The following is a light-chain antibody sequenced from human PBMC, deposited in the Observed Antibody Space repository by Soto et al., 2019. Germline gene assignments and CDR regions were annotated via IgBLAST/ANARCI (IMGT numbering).Light chain of an antibody. CDR1: QGIGSW. CDR2: SSS. J-gene: IGKJ1*01. V-gene: IGKV1-12*01. CDR3: QQANSFPWT. Sequence: DIQMTQSPSSVSASVGDRVTITCRASQGIGSWLAWYQQKPGKAPKLLIYSSSNLQSGVPSRFSGSGSGTDFAITISSLQPEDFATYYCQQANSFPWTFGQGTKVEIK.